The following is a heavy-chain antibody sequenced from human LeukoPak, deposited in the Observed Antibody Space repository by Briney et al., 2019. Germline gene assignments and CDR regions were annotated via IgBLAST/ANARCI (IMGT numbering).Heavy chain of an antibody. CDR3: ARVGSYYDFWSGYMAV. J-gene: IGHJ6*04. CDR2: IIPIFGTA. CDR1: GYTFTSYY. D-gene: IGHD3-3*01. Sequence: SVKVSCKASGYTFTSYYMHWVRQAPGQGLEWMGGIIPIFGTANYAQKFQGRVTITTDESTSTAYMELSSLRSEDTAVYYCARVGSYYDFWSGYMAVWGKGTTVTVSS. V-gene: IGHV1-69*05.